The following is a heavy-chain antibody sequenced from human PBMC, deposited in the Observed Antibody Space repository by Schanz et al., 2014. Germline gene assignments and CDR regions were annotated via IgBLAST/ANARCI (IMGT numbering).Heavy chain of an antibody. D-gene: IGHD6-19*01. J-gene: IGHJ6*03. CDR1: GYTFTSDS. CDR3: ARLGTGMAVAGSVIDSYYYYMDV. V-gene: IGHV1-46*01. CDR2: INPSGGST. Sequence: VQLVQSGAEVKKPGASVKVSCKASGYTFTSDSMHWVRQAPGQGLEWMGMINPSGGSTTYAQKFQGRVTMTRNTSISTAYMELSSLRSEDTAVYYCARLGTGMAVAGSVIDSYYYYMDVWGEGTTVTVSS.